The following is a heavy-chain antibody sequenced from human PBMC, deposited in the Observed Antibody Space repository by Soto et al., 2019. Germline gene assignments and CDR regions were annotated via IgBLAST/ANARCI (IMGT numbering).Heavy chain of an antibody. CDR2: INAGNGNT. J-gene: IGHJ4*02. V-gene: IGHV1-3*01. Sequence: ASVKVSCKASGYTFTSYSMHWVRQAPGQRLEWMGWINAGNGNTKYSQKIQGRVTITRDTSASTAYMELSCLRSEDTAVYYCARLGQYSYGYEFDYWGQGTLVTVSS. CDR1: GYTFTSYS. D-gene: IGHD5-18*01. CDR3: ARLGQYSYGYEFDY.